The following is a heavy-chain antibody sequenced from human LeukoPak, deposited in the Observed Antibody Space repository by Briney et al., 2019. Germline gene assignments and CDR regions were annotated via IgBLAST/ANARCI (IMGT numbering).Heavy chain of an antibody. J-gene: IGHJ5*02. CDR1: VGTLSCYA. V-gene: IGHV1-69*04. D-gene: IGHD3-16*01. CDR3: ARVYDYIWGRGHNWSDP. Sequence: SVKVSCKASVGTLSCYAISWVRQAPGQGLEWMGRIITIFGIANDAQKFQGRVTITADKSTSTAYMELSSLRSEDTAVYYCARVYDYIWGRGHNWSDPWGQGTLVTVSS. CDR2: IITIFGIA.